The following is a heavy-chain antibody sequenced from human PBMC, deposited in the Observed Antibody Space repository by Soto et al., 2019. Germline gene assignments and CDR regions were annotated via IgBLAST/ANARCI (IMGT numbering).Heavy chain of an antibody. CDR2: IYYRGST. CDR1: GGYISSSTNY. Sequence: SETLSLTCNVSGGYISSSTNYWGWIRQPPGKGLEWIGSIYYRGSTYYNPSLKSRVTISIDTSKSQFSLKVTSVAAADTAIYYCARRGRDGYSYFDSWGQGTLVTVSS. D-gene: IGHD4-4*01. V-gene: IGHV4-39*01. CDR3: ARRGRDGYSYFDS. J-gene: IGHJ4*02.